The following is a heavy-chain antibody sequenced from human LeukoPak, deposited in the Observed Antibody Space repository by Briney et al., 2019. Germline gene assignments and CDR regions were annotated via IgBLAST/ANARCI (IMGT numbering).Heavy chain of an antibody. CDR2: IKQDGSEK. D-gene: IGHD6-6*01. CDR3: ASASSIAEYYFDY. Sequence: GGSLRLSCAASGFTFSSYWMSWVRQAPGKGLEWVANIKQDGSEKYYVDSVKGRFTISRDNAKNSLYLQMNSLRAEDKAVYYCASASSIAEYYFDYWGQGTLVTVSS. V-gene: IGHV3-7*01. J-gene: IGHJ4*02. CDR1: GFTFSSYW.